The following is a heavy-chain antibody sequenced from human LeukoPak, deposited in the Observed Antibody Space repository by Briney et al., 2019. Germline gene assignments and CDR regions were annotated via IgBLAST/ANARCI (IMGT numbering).Heavy chain of an antibody. CDR2: ISSSGSTI. CDR3: ARDRRYRGNSWKPFDY. D-gene: IGHD4-23*01. Sequence: GGSLRFSCAASGFTFSDYYMSWIRQAPGKGLEWVSYISSSGSTIYYADSVKGRFTISRDNAKNSLYLQMNSLRAEDTAVYYCARDRRYRGNSWKPFDYWGQGTLVTVSS. V-gene: IGHV3-11*01. CDR1: GFTFSDYY. J-gene: IGHJ4*02.